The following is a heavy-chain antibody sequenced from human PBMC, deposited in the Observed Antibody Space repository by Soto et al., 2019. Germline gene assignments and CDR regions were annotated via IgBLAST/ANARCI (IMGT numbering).Heavy chain of an antibody. J-gene: IGHJ6*02. CDR1: GFTFSSYS. CDR2: ISSSSSTI. Sequence: GGSLRLSCAASGFTFSSYSMNWVRQAPGKGLEWVSYISSSSSTIYYADSVKGRFTISRDNAKNSLYLQMNSLRDEDTAVYYCARDQGVLLWFGELRNYGMDVWGQGTTVTVSS. D-gene: IGHD3-10*01. CDR3: ARDQGVLLWFGELRNYGMDV. V-gene: IGHV3-48*02.